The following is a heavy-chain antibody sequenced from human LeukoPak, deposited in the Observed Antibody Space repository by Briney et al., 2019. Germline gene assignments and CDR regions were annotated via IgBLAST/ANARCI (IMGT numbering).Heavy chain of an antibody. CDR2: ISYDESNE. CDR1: GFIFSTYA. D-gene: IGHD3-10*01. Sequence: PGGSLRLFCAASGFIFSTYAMHWVRQAPGKGLDWLAVISYDESNEYYADSLKGRFTISRDNSKNTLYLQMNSLRAEDSAVYYCARDSYGSDYWGQGTLVTVSS. CDR3: ARDSYGSDY. J-gene: IGHJ4*02. V-gene: IGHV3-30-3*01.